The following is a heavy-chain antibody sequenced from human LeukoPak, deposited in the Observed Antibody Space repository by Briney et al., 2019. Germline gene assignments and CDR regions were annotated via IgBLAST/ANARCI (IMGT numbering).Heavy chain of an antibody. V-gene: IGHV3-23*01. Sequence: GGSLRLSCAASGFIFSNYGLIWVRQAPGKGLEWVSAISNDGGGTNYADFVKGRFAISRDNSKNTLFLQMNSLRAEDTALYYCAKGSSGYFVDLWGQGTLVTVSS. CDR2: ISNDGGGT. D-gene: IGHD3-22*01. CDR1: GFIFSNYG. CDR3: AKGSSGYFVDL. J-gene: IGHJ5*02.